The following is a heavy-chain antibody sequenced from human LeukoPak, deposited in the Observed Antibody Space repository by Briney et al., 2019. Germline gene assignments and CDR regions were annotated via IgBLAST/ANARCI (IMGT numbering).Heavy chain of an antibody. V-gene: IGHV3-23*01. CDR2: ISGSGGST. CDR1: GFTFSSYA. CDR3: AKDEIVERYSYGYCY. Sequence: PGGSLRLSCAASGFTFSSYAMSWVRQAPGKGLEWVSAISGSGGSTYYADSVKGRFTISRDNSKNTLYLQMNSLRAEDTAVYYCAKDEIVERYSYGYCYWGQGTLVTVSS. J-gene: IGHJ4*02. D-gene: IGHD5-18*01.